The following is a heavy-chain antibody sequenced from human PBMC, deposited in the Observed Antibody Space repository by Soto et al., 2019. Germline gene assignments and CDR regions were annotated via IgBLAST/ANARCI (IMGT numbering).Heavy chain of an antibody. CDR1: GFTFSSYW. Sequence: PGGSLRLSCAASGFTFSSYWMSWVRQAPGKGLEWVANIKQDGSEKYYVDSVKGRFTISRDNAENSLYLQMNSLRAEDTAVYYCARAGYYDGSGYYDPWGQGTLVTFSS. CDR3: ARAGYYDGSGYYDP. V-gene: IGHV3-7*01. CDR2: IKQDGSEK. J-gene: IGHJ5*02. D-gene: IGHD3-22*01.